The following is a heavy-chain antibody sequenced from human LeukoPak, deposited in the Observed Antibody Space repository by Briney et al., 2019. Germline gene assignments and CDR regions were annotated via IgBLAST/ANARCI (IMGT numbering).Heavy chain of an antibody. D-gene: IGHD3-22*01. CDR2: ISGSGGST. CDR3: AIRRDYYDSSGYPVYFDY. J-gene: IGHJ4*02. V-gene: IGHV3-23*01. Sequence: GGSLRLSCAASGFTFSSYAMSWVRQAPGKGLEWVSAISGSGGSTYYADSVKGRFTVSRDNSKNTLYLQMNSLRAEDTAVYYCAIRRDYYDSSGYPVYFDYWGQGTLVAVSS. CDR1: GFTFSSYA.